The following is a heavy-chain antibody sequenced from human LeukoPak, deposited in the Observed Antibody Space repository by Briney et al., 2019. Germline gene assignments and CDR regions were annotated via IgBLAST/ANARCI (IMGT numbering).Heavy chain of an antibody. CDR1: GYTFTSYA. D-gene: IGHD4-17*01. CDR2: INAGNGNT. J-gene: IGHJ2*01. Sequence: ASVKVSCKASGYTFTSYAVHWVRQAPGQRLEWMGWINAGNGNTKYSQKFQGRVTITRDTSASTAYMELSSLRSEDTAVYYCARGYGDYVWHFDLWGRGTLVTVSS. CDR3: ARGYGDYVWHFDL. V-gene: IGHV1-3*01.